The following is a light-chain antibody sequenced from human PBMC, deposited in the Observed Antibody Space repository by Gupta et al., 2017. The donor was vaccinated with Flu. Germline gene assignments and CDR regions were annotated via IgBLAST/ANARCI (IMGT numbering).Light chain of an antibody. V-gene: IGKV4-1*01. CDR3: QQYYSTPPT. CDR1: QSVLYSSNNKND. Sequence: SLGERVTINCKSSQSVLYSSNNKNDLAWYQQKPGQPPRLLIYCASTRESGVPDRFSGSGSGTDFTLTISSLQAEDVAVYYCQQYYSTPPTFGQGTRLEIK. CDR2: CAS. J-gene: IGKJ5*01.